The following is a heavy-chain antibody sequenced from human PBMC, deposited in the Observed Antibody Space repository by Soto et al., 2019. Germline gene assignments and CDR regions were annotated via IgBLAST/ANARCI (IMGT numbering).Heavy chain of an antibody. Sequence: GASVKVSCKASGGTFSSYAISWVRQAPGQGLGWMGGIIPIFGTANYAQKFQGRVTITADESTSTAYMELSSLRSEDTAVYYCARAQESYGYYFDYWGQGTLVTVSS. CDR2: IIPIFGTA. D-gene: IGHD3-16*02. CDR3: ARAQESYGYYFDY. CDR1: GGTFSSYA. J-gene: IGHJ4*02. V-gene: IGHV1-69*13.